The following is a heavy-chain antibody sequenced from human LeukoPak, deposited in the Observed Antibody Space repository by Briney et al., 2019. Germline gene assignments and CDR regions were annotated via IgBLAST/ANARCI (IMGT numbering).Heavy chain of an antibody. CDR3: ARGPGIAAAGI. Sequence: PSETLSLTCAVYGGSFSGYYWSWIRQPPGKGLEWIGEINHSGSTNYNPSLKSRVTILVDTSKNQFSLKLSSVTAADTAVYYCARGPGIAAAGIWGQGTMVTVSS. D-gene: IGHD6-13*01. CDR2: INHSGST. CDR1: GGSFSGYY. J-gene: IGHJ3*02. V-gene: IGHV4-34*01.